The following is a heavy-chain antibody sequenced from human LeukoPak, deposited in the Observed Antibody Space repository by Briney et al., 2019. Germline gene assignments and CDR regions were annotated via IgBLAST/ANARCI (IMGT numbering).Heavy chain of an antibody. CDR1: GFTFSSYS. V-gene: IGHV3-21*01. CDR2: IGTSSSYI. J-gene: IGHJ4*02. Sequence: GGSLRLSCAASGFTFSSYSMNWVRQAPGKGLEWVSSIGTSSSYIYYANSLKGRFTISRDNAKNSLYLQMNSLRAEDTAVYYCARRATSERGHSYGLDYWGQGTLVTVSS. D-gene: IGHD5-18*01. CDR3: ARRATSERGHSYGLDY.